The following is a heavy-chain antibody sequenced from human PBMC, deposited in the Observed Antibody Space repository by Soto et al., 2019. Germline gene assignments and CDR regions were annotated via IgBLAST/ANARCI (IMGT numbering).Heavy chain of an antibody. J-gene: IGHJ5*02. V-gene: IGHV4-4*02. CDR2: MFHSGGA. Sequence: PSETLALTCVVSDGSISTYDWWTWVRQAPGKGLEWIGKMFHSGGADYSPSLKSRVTISADSSKNHFSLRLTAVTAADTAVYYCARTRAPARGWFDPWGQGTLVTVSS. CDR1: DGSISTYDW. CDR3: ARTRAPARGWFDP.